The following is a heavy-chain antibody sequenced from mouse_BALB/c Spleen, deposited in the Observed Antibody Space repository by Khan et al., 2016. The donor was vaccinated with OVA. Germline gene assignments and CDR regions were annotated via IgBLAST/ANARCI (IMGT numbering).Heavy chain of an antibody. Sequence: QVQLQQSGAELARPGASVKMSCKASGYTFTSYTIHWIKLRPGQGLEWIGYINPSNGYTNYNQKFKDKATLTADKSSTTAYMQLSSLTSDDSAVYNWVRDGAYYRNDGWFAYWGQGTQVTVSA. V-gene: IGHV1-4*01. CDR2: INPSNGYT. J-gene: IGHJ3*01. D-gene: IGHD2-14*01. CDR3: VRDGAYYRNDGWFAY. CDR1: GYTFTSYT.